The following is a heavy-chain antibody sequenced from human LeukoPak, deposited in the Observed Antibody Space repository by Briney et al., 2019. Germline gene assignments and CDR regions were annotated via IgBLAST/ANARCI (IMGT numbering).Heavy chain of an antibody. V-gene: IGHV3-73*01. D-gene: IGHD3-9*01. J-gene: IGHJ4*02. CDR1: GFKFSASS. Sequence: GGSLRLSCTASGFKFSASSMHWVRQASGKGLEWVGRIRSQANSYATGYAASVKGRFTISRDDSDNTAYLQMNSLTTEDTAVYYCISLDYDILTGSPQGWGQGTLVTVSS. CDR3: ISLDYDILTGSPQG. CDR2: IRSQANSYAT.